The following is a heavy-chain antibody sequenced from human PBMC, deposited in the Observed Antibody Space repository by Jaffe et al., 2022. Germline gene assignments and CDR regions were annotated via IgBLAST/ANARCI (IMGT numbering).Heavy chain of an antibody. CDR3: ARDRVYGSWYVTNYYYMDV. Sequence: QVQLQESGPGLVKPSQTLSLTCTVSGGSISSGSYYWSWIRQPAGKGLEWIGRIYTSGSTNYNPSLKSRVTISVDTSKNQFSLKLSSVTAADTAVYYCARDRVYGSWYVTNYYYMDVWGKGTTVTVSS. CDR1: GGSISSGSYY. V-gene: IGHV4-61*02. D-gene: IGHD6-13*01. CDR2: IYTSGST. J-gene: IGHJ6*03.